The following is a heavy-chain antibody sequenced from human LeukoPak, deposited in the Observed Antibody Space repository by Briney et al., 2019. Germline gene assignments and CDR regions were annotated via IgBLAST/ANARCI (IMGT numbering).Heavy chain of an antibody. Sequence: PGGSLRLSCAASGFTFSNAWMSWVRQAPGKGLEWVGRIKSKRDGSTTDYGAPVKGRFTISRDDSKTTLSLQMNSLKTEDTAVYYCTTYLKSFDDYWGQGTLVTVSS. CDR1: GFTFSNAW. CDR2: IKSKRDGSTT. V-gene: IGHV3-15*01. D-gene: IGHD3-9*01. J-gene: IGHJ4*02. CDR3: TTYLKSFDDY.